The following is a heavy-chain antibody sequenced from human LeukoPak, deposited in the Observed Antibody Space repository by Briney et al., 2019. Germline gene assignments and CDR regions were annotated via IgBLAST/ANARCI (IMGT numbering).Heavy chain of an antibody. Sequence: SVKVSCKASGGTFSSYAISWVRQAPGQGLEWMGGIIPIFGTANYAQKFQGRVTITTDKSTSTAYMELSSLRSEDTAVYYCARNNWFGELLAPNWFDPWGQGTLVTVSS. J-gene: IGHJ5*02. CDR1: GGTFSSYA. V-gene: IGHV1-69*05. CDR2: IIPIFGTA. D-gene: IGHD3-10*01. CDR3: ARNNWFGELLAPNWFDP.